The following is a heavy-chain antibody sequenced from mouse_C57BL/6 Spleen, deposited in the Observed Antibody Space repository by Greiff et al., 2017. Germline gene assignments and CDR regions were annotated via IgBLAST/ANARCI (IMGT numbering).Heavy chain of an antibody. CDR3: ARDYDYEGFYAMDY. CDR1: GYTFTSYW. V-gene: IGHV1-64*01. Sequence: QVQLKQPGAELVKPGASVKLSCKASGYTFTSYWMHWVKQRPGQGLEWIGMIHPNSGSTNYNEKFKSKATLTVDKSSSTAYMQLSSLTSEDSAVYYCARDYDYEGFYAMDYWGQGTSVTVSS. D-gene: IGHD2-4*01. CDR2: IHPNSGST. J-gene: IGHJ4*01.